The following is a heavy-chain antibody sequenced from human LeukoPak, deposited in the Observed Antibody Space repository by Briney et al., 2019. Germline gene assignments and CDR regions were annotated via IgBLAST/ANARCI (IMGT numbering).Heavy chain of an antibody. V-gene: IGHV3-74*01. CDR1: GFTFSSYW. Sequence: GGSLRLSCAASGFTFSSYWMHWVRQAPGKGLVWVSRINTDGSSTSYADSVKGRFTISRDNSKNTLYLQMNSLRAEDTAVYYCAKDGKGYCSGGSCPPDTFDYWGQGTLVTVSS. J-gene: IGHJ4*02. CDR2: INTDGSST. CDR3: AKDGKGYCSGGSCPPDTFDY. D-gene: IGHD2-15*01.